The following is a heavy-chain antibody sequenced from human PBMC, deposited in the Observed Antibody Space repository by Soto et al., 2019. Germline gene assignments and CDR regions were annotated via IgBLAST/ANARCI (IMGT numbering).Heavy chain of an antibody. V-gene: IGHV4-39*01. CDR1: GESISSSSYY. J-gene: IGHJ4*02. D-gene: IGHD2-21*02. CDR3: AGQRTTVVTQAYFDH. CDR2: IYYSGRT. Sequence: PSETLSLTCIVSGESISSSSYYWGWIRQPPGKGLEWIGSIYYSGRTYYNPSFKSRVTISIDTSKNQISLKLSSVTATDTAVYYCAGQRTTVVTQAYFDHWGPGALVTVSS.